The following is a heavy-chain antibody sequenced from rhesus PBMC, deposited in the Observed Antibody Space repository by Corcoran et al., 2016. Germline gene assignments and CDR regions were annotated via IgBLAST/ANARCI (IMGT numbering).Heavy chain of an antibody. CDR1: GYSISSGSY. J-gene: IGHJ2*01. CDR3: ARVVSSWSEWDKVGTEWYFDL. D-gene: IGHD5-42*01. V-gene: IGHV4S14*01. Sequence: QVQLQESGPGLVKPSETLSLTCAVSGYSISSGSYWGWIRQPPGKGLAGIGRIYGSGGSNYLNPSRKSRGTLAVETSKNQVSLKLSSVTAADTAVYYCARVVSSWSEWDKVGTEWYFDLWGPGTPITISS. CDR2: IYGSGGSN.